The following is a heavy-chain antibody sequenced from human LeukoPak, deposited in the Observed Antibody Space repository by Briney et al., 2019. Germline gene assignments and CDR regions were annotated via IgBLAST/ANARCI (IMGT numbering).Heavy chain of an antibody. CDR3: ASSYDSSGYFDY. J-gene: IGHJ4*02. CDR2: INPSGGST. CDR1: GYTFTSYY. V-gene: IGHV1-46*01. Sequence: ASVKVPCKASGYTFTSYYMHWVRQAPGQGLEWMGIINPSGGSTSYAQKFQGRVTMTRDMSTSTVYMELSSLRSEDTAVYYCASSYDSSGYFDYWGQGTLVTVSS. D-gene: IGHD3-22*01.